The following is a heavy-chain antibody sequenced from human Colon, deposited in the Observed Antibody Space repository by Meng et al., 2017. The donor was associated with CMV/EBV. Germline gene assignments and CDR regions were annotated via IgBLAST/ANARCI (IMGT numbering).Heavy chain of an antibody. J-gene: IGHJ6*02. CDR3: ARGHTNSNLRYPYSGMDV. D-gene: IGHD2/OR15-2a*01. CDR2: ISYDGSNK. Sequence: GESLKISCAASGFTFSSYSMNWVRQAPGKGLDWVTIISYDGSNKFYADSVKGRFTISRDNSKDTLYLQMSSLRAEDTGLYYCARGHTNSNLRYPYSGMDVWGQGTTVTVSS. V-gene: IGHV3-30*03. CDR1: GFTFSSYS.